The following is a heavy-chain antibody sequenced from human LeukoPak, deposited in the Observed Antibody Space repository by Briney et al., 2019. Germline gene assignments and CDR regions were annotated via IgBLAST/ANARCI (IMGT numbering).Heavy chain of an antibody. V-gene: IGHV1-69*05. D-gene: IGHD3-22*01. CDR3: ARTYDNSGYSDSAEYFQH. Sequence: GASVKVSCKASGGTFSSYAISWVRQAPGQGLERMGMIIPIFGTANYAQKFQGRVTITTDESTSTAYMELSSLRSENTAVYYCARTYDNSGYSDSAEYFQHWGQGTLVTVSS. CDR2: IIPIFGTA. CDR1: GGTFSSYA. J-gene: IGHJ1*01.